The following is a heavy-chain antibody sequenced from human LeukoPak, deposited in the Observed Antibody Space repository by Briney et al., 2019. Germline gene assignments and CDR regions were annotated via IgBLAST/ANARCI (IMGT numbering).Heavy chain of an antibody. CDR1: GFTFSSYA. V-gene: IGHV3-23*01. CDR3: ATYRQVLLPFES. Sequence: GGSLSLSCAASGFTFSSYAMNWVRQAPGKGLEWVSSIFPSGGEIHYADSVRGRFTISRDNSKSTLSLQMNSLRAEDTAIYYCATYRQVLLPFESWGQGTLVTVSS. J-gene: IGHJ4*02. D-gene: IGHD2-8*02. CDR2: IFPSGGEI.